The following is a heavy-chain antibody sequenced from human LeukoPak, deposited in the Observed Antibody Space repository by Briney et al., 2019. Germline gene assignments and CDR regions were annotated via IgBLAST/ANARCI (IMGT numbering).Heavy chain of an antibody. Sequence: QPGGSLRLSCAASGFTFSSYAMHWVRQAPGKGLEWVAVISYDGSNKYYADSVKGRFTISRDNSKNTLYLQMNSLRAEDTAVYYCASDYSDAFDIWGQGTMVTVSS. J-gene: IGHJ3*02. CDR3: ASDYSDAFDI. D-gene: IGHD2-15*01. V-gene: IGHV3-30-3*01. CDR1: GFTFSSYA. CDR2: ISYDGSNK.